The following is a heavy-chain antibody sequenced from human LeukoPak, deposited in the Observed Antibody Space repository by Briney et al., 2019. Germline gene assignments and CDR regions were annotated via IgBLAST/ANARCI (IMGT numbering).Heavy chain of an antibody. J-gene: IGHJ4*02. Sequence: SQTLSLTCAISGDSVSNNNVAWNWVRQHPSRCLEWLGSTYHTSMWYKASAVSLKSRITITPDTSKNQVSLQLSSVSLENTAIYFCARVQQLGQGFHYWGQGNLGIVSS. CDR2: TYHTSMWYK. V-gene: IGHV6-1*01. CDR3: ARVQQLGQGFHY. D-gene: IGHD6-13*01. CDR1: GDSVSNNNVA.